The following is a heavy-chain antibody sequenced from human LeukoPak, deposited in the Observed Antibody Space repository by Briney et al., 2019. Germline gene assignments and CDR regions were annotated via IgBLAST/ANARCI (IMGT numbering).Heavy chain of an antibody. CDR1: GYSFTNYD. J-gene: IGHJ4*02. CDR3: AREDFYDSGSNDY. CDR2: MNPNSGIT. Sequence: ASVKVSCKASGYSFTNYDINWVRQATGQGLEWMGWMNPNSGITAYAQKFQGRVTITRNTSISSAYMELSSLRSEDTAVYYCAREDFYDSGSNDYWGQGTLVTVSS. V-gene: IGHV1-8*03. D-gene: IGHD3-22*01.